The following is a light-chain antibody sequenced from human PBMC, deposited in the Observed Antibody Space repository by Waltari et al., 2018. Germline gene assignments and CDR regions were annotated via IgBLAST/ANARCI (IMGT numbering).Light chain of an antibody. Sequence: EIVMTQSPATLSVSLGERATLSCRASQSVSSNLAWYQQKPGQAPRLLIYGASTRATCSPARFSGSGSGTECTLTIISLQSEDFAVYYCEQYNNWTPWTFGQGTKVEIK. V-gene: IGKV3D-15*01. CDR3: EQYNNWTPWT. CDR1: QSVSSN. J-gene: IGKJ1*01. CDR2: GAS.